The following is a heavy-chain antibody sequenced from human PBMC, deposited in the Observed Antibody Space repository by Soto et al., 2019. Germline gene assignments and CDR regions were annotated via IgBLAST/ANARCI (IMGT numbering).Heavy chain of an antibody. CDR1: GDSVSSNNAA. J-gene: IGHJ5*01. D-gene: IGHD6-13*01. CDR3: ARGVQQLNWFDP. CDR2: TYYRSKWYN. Sequence: PSQTLSLTCAISGDSVSSNNAAWNWIRQSPSRGPEWLGRTYYRSKWYNDYPVSVRGRITINPDTSKNQFSLQLNSVTPEDAGVYYCARGVQQLNWFDPWGQGTLVTVSS. V-gene: IGHV6-1*01.